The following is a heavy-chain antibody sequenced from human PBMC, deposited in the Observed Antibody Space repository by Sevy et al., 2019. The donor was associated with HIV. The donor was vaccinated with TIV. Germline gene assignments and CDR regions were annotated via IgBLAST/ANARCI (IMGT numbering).Heavy chain of an antibody. J-gene: IGHJ1*01. CDR2: IYYSGKT. Sequence: SETLSLTCIVSGGSISSSSYYWGWIRQPPGKGMEWIGGIYYSGKTYYNPSLKSRVTISVDTSKKQFSLKLSSVTAADTAVYYCATRLGYCSGSSCYPPEYFHHWGQGTLVTVSS. CDR1: GGSISSSSYY. V-gene: IGHV4-39*01. CDR3: ATRLGYCSGSSCYPPEYFHH. D-gene: IGHD2-15*01.